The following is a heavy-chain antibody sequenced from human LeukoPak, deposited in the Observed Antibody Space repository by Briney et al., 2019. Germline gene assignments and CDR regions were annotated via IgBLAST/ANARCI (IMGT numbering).Heavy chain of an antibody. CDR3: ARDNSVGDYAWWFDP. V-gene: IGHV1-46*01. D-gene: IGHD1-26*01. CDR1: GYTFTSYY. Sequence: ASVKVSCKASGYTFTSYYIHWVRQAPGQGLEWMGVINPSGGSTRYAQKFQGRVTMTRDMSTSTVYMELSSLKSEDTAVYYCARDNSVGDYAWWFDPWGQGTLVTVSS. CDR2: INPSGGST. J-gene: IGHJ5*02.